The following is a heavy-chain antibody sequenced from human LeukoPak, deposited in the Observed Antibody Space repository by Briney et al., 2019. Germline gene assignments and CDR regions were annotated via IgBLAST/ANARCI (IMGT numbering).Heavy chain of an antibody. V-gene: IGHV4-30-4*01. J-gene: IGHJ4*02. CDR2: IYYSGST. CDR3: ASVDCSSTSCYCDY. Sequence: PSETLSLTCTVSGGSISSGDYYWSWIRQPPGKGLEWIGYIYYSGSTYYNPSLKSRVTISVDTSKNQFSLKLSSVTAADTAVYYCASVDCSSTSCYCDYWGQGTLVTVSS. D-gene: IGHD2-2*01. CDR1: GGSISSGDYY.